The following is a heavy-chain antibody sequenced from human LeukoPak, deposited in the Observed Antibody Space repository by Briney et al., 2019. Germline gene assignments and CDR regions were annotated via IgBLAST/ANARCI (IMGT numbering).Heavy chain of an antibody. CDR1: GFTFDDYA. D-gene: IGHD5-24*01. CDR2: ISWNSGSI. J-gene: IGHJ4*02. V-gene: IGHV3-9*01. Sequence: PGRSLRLSCAASGFTFDDYAMHWVRQAPGKGLEWVSGISWNSGSIGYADSVKGRFTISRDNAKNSLYLQMNSLRAEDTALYYCAKGYRDGYNSRFDYWGQGTLVTVSS. CDR3: AKGYRDGYNSRFDY.